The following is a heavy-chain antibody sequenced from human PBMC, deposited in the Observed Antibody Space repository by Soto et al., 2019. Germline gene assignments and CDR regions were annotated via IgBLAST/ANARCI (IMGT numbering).Heavy chain of an antibody. V-gene: IGHV3-21*01. CDR1: GFNFITYS. CDR3: VRDGLDYYDTERLYFDN. D-gene: IGHD3-22*01. Sequence: EVQLVESGGGPVRPGGSLKLSCAASGFNFITYSLSWVRQAPGKGLEWVASISSSAVYIDYADSVKGRFTISRDNAINSLYLQMNSLRAEDTATYYCVRDGLDYYDTERLYFDNWGQGTLVTVSS. J-gene: IGHJ4*02. CDR2: ISSSAVYI.